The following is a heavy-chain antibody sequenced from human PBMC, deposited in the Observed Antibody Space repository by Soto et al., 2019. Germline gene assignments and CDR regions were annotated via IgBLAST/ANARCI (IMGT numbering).Heavy chain of an antibody. CDR3: ARNGSYYDFWSGYYFGGGMDV. V-gene: IGHV4-34*01. Sequence: QVQLQQWGAGLLKPSETLSLTCAVYGGSFSGYYWSWIRQPPGKGLEWIGEINHSGSTNYNPSLKSRVTISVDTSKNQVYLKLSSVAAAGTAVYYCARNGSYYDFWSGYYFGGGMDVWGQWTTVTVS. J-gene: IGHJ6*02. CDR2: INHSGST. D-gene: IGHD3-3*01. CDR1: GGSFSGYY.